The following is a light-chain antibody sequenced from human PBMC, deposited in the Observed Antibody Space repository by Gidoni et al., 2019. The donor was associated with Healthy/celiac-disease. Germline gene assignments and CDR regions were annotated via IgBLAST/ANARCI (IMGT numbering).Light chain of an antibody. CDR2: AAS. CDR3: QQSYSTPCT. V-gene: IGKV1-39*01. Sequence: DIQMTQSPSPLSASVGDRVTITCRASQSISSYLNWYQQKPGKAPKLLIYAASSLQSGVPSRFSGSGSGTDFTLTISSLQPEDFATYYCQQSYSTPCTFXQXTKLEIK. CDR1: QSISSY. J-gene: IGKJ2*02.